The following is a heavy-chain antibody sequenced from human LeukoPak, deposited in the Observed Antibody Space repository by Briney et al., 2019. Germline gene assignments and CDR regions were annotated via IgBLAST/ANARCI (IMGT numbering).Heavy chain of an antibody. CDR1: GGPVSRYY. CDR3: ARQGSGLNWFDP. CDR2: IYDSGST. Sequence: SETLSLTCTVSGGPVSRYYWSWIRQPPGKGLEWIGHIYDSGSTNYNPSLKSRVTISVDTSKNQFSLKLTSVTAADTAVYYCARQGSGLNWFDPWGQGTLVTVSS. J-gene: IGHJ5*02. V-gene: IGHV4-59*08. D-gene: IGHD6-19*01.